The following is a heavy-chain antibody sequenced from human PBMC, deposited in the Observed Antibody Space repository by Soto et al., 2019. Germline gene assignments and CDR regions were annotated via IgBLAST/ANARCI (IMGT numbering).Heavy chain of an antibody. D-gene: IGHD3-22*01. Sequence: SETLSLTCTVSGGSISSSCYYWVWHRQPPGKGLEWIGSIYYSGSTYYNPSLKSRVTISVDMSKNQFSLKLSSVTAADTAVYYCARRLYYDSSGFEGCAMDVWGQGTTVT. J-gene: IGHJ6*02. CDR3: ARRLYYDSSGFEGCAMDV. V-gene: IGHV4-39*01. CDR1: GGSISSSCYY. CDR2: IYYSGST.